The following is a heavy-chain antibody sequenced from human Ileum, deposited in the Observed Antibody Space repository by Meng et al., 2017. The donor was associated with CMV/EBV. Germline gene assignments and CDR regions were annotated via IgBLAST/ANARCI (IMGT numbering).Heavy chain of an antibody. Sequence: SETLSLTCTVSGGSISSGDYYWSWIRQPPGKGLEWIGYIYYSGSTYYNPSLKSRVTISVDTSKNQFSLKLSSVTAADTAVYYCARGGTIFGVVIGLNWFDPWGQGTLVTVSS. CDR1: GGSISSGDYY. J-gene: IGHJ5*02. D-gene: IGHD3-3*01. V-gene: IGHV4-30-4*08. CDR3: ARGGTIFGVVIGLNWFDP. CDR2: IYYSGST.